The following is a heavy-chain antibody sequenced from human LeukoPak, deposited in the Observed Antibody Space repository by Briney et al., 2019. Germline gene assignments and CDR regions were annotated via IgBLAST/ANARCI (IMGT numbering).Heavy chain of an antibody. CDR2: ISSGGSTV. Sequence: GESLRLSCAASGFTFSSYEINWVRQAPGKGLEWVSYISSGGSTVYYADSVKGRFTISRDNAKNSLYLQMSSLRAEDTAVYYCARAFYGDLDYWGQGTLVTVSS. D-gene: IGHD4-17*01. J-gene: IGHJ4*02. CDR3: ARAFYGDLDY. CDR1: GFTFSSYE. V-gene: IGHV3-48*03.